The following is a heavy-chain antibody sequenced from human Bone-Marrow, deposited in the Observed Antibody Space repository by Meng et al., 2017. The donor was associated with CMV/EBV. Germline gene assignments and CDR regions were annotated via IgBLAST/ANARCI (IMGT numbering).Heavy chain of an antibody. CDR3: ARVLISGYFGDY. J-gene: IGHJ4*02. CDR2: IYHSGST. CDR1: GGSISSSNW. V-gene: IGHV4-4*02. Sequence: GSLRLSCAVSGGSISSSNWWSWVRQPPGKGLEWIGEIYHSGSTNYNPSLKSRVTISVDKSKNQFSLKLSSVTAADTAVYYCARVLISGYFGDYWGEATLATFSS. D-gene: IGHD3-22*01.